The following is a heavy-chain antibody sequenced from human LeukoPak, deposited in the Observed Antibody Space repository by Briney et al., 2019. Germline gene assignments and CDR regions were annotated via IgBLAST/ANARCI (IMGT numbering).Heavy chain of an antibody. J-gene: IGHJ4*02. V-gene: IGHV3-48*02. Sequence: GGSLRLSCAASGFTFSSYSMNWVRQAPGKGLEWVSYITSSGSTTYYADSVKGRFTISRDNAKNSLYLQMNSLRDEDTAVYYCARRDTSMGSYPYYFDYWGQGTLVTVSS. CDR2: ITSSGSTT. D-gene: IGHD5-18*01. CDR1: GFTFSSYS. CDR3: ARRDTSMGSYPYYFDY.